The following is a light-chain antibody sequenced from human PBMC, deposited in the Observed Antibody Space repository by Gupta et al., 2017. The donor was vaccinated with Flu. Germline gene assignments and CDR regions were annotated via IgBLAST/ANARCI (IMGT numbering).Light chain of an antibody. V-gene: IGKV3-20*01. CDR1: QSVSNRY. CDR2: DAS. Sequence: EIVLTQSPGTLSLSPGERATLSCRASQSVSNRYLAWYQQKPGQAPRLLIYDASFRATGIPDRFSGSGSGADFTLTISRLEPEDFAVYYCQHYGTSPLSFGPGTKVDIK. CDR3: QHYGTSPLS. J-gene: IGKJ3*01.